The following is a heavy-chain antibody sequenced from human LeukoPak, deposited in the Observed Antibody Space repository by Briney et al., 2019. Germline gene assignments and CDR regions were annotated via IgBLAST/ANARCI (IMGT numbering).Heavy chain of an antibody. V-gene: IGHV3-7*01. CDR1: GLTFSSYW. J-gene: IGHJ4*02. CDR3: ASFSGWYFYFDY. CDR2: IKQDGSEK. Sequence: PGGSLRLSCAASGLTFSSYWMSWVRQAPGKGLEWVANIKQDGSEKYYVDSVKGRFTISRDNAKNSLYLQMNSLRAEDPAVYYCASFSGWYFYFDYWGQGTLVTVSS. D-gene: IGHD6-19*01.